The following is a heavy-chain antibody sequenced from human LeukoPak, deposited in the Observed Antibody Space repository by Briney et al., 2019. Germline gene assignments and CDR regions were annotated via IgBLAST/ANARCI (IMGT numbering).Heavy chain of an antibody. D-gene: IGHD3-22*01. J-gene: IGHJ4*02. CDR2: IYYSGST. CDR1: GGSISGSSYY. V-gene: IGHV4-31*03. CDR3: ARAQRYYDSSGYYFLY. Sequence: PSETLSLTCTVSGGSISGSSYYWSWIRQHPGKGLEWIGYIYYSGSTYYNPSLKSRVTISADTSMNQFSLKLSSVTAADTAVYYCARAQRYYDSSGYYFLYWGQGTLVTVSS.